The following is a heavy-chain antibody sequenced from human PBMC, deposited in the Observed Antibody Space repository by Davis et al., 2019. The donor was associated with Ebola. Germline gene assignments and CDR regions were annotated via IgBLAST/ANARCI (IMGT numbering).Heavy chain of an antibody. D-gene: IGHD3-16*01. CDR2: MNSDGSNL. V-gene: IGHV3-74*01. J-gene: IGHJ4*02. CDR1: GFTFGTYW. Sequence: PGGSLRLSCAASGFTFGTYWMHWVRQSPDKGLAWVARMNSDGSNLRYADSVKGRFTISRDNAKNLLFLQMTNLTVEDTAMYYCVSFAWTASPHLDSWGQGTLVTVSS. CDR3: VSFAWTASPHLDS.